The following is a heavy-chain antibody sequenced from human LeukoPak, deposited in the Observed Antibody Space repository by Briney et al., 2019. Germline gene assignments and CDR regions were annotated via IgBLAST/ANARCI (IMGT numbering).Heavy chain of an antibody. Sequence: AGASLKISCKGSGYTFSNYWIGWVRQMPGKGLEWMGIIYPGEYVRYSPSFQGQVTISADKSINTAYLQWSSLKASDTAMYYCAKLGAYSSSWYGFFDYWGQGTLVAVSS. CDR2: IYPGEYV. D-gene: IGHD6-13*01. CDR1: GYTFSNYW. J-gene: IGHJ4*02. CDR3: AKLGAYSSSWYGFFDY. V-gene: IGHV5-51*01.